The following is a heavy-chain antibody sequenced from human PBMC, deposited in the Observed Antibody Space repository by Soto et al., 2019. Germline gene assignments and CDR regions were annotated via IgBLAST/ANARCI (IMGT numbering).Heavy chain of an antibody. Sequence: GGALRLSCAASGFTFSSYAMSWVRQAPGKGLEWVSAISGSGGSTYYADSVKGRFTISRDNSKNTLYLQMNSLRAEDTAVYYCARALGGLRNRNGMDVWGQGTTVTVSS. CDR1: GFTFSSYA. CDR3: ARALGGLRNRNGMDV. D-gene: IGHD4-17*01. V-gene: IGHV3-23*01. CDR2: ISGSGGST. J-gene: IGHJ6*02.